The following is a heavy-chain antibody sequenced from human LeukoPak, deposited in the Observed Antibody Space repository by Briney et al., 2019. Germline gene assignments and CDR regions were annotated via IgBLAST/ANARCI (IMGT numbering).Heavy chain of an antibody. V-gene: IGHV1-2*02. J-gene: IGHJ4*02. CDR2: INPNSGGT. D-gene: IGHD1-26*01. Sequence: ASVKVSCKASGYTFTGYYMHWVRQAPGQGLEWMGWINPNSGGTTYAQKFQGRVTMTRDTSISTAYMELSRLRSDDTPVYYCAISKWELRQSLRRDTGYWGQGTLVTVSS. CDR3: AISKWELRQSLRRDTGY. CDR1: GYTFTGYY.